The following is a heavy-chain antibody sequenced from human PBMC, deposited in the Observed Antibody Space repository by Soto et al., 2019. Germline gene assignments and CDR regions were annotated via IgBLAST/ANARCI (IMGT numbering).Heavy chain of an antibody. V-gene: IGHV3-73*01. J-gene: IGHJ5*02. CDR3: SRQMFSPDNH. Sequence: GGSLRLSCAASGFTFSGSAIHWVRQASGKGLEWLGLIRSKANNYATAYGASVKGRFTISRDDSKNTAYLQMNSLKTEDTAIYYCSRQMFSPDNHWGQGILVTVSS. D-gene: IGHD3-10*02. CDR1: GFTFSGSA. CDR2: IRSKANNYAT.